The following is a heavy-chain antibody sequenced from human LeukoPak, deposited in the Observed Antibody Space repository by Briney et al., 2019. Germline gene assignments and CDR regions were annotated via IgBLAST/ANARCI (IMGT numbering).Heavy chain of an antibody. V-gene: IGHV3-23*01. CDR2: ISGSGGST. Sequence: GGSLRLSCAASGFTFSSYGMSWVRQAPGKGLEWVSAISGSGGSTYYADSVKGRFTISRDNSKNTLYLQMNSLRAEDTAVYYCAKERRYYYDSSGLNYWGQGTLVTVSS. CDR1: GFTFSSYG. D-gene: IGHD3-22*01. J-gene: IGHJ4*02. CDR3: AKERRYYYDSSGLNY.